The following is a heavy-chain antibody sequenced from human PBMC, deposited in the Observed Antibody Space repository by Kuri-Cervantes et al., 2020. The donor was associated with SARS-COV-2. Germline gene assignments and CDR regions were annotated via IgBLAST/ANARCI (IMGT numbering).Heavy chain of an antibody. CDR1: GGTFSSYA. CDR3: AKELLWFGDLHGGYFDY. V-gene: IGHV1-69*04. D-gene: IGHD3-10*01. CDR2: IIPILGIA. Sequence: SVKVSCKASGGTFSSYAISWVRQAPGQGLEWMGRIIPILGIANYAQKFQGRVTITADKSTSTAYMELSSLRSEDTAVYYCAKELLWFGDLHGGYFDYWGQGTLVTVSS. J-gene: IGHJ4*02.